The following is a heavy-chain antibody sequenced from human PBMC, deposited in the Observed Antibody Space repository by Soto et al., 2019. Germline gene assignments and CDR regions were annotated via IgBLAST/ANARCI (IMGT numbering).Heavy chain of an antibody. Sequence: EVQLLESGGGLVQPGGSLRLSCAASGFTFSSYAMSWVRQAPGKGLEWVSAISGSGGSTYYADSVKGRFTISRDNSKNTLYLQMNSLRAEDTAVYYCANNDGGNSGPFDYWGQGTLVTVSS. CDR3: ANNDGGNSGPFDY. CDR1: GFTFSSYA. D-gene: IGHD2-21*02. CDR2: ISGSGGST. J-gene: IGHJ4*02. V-gene: IGHV3-23*01.